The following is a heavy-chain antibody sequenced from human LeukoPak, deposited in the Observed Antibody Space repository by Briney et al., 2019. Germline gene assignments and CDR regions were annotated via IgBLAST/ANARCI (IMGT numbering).Heavy chain of an antibody. V-gene: IGHV3-21*01. D-gene: IGHD5-12*01. J-gene: IGHJ4*02. CDR2: ISSSSSYI. CDR1: GFTFSDYN. CDR3: ARGVDPKGRQDLFDY. Sequence: TGGSLRLSCAASGFTFSDYNMRWIRQAPGKGLEWVSSISSSSSYIYYADSVKGRFTISRDNAKNSLYLQMNSLRAEDTAVYYCARGVDPKGRQDLFDYWGQGTLVTVSS.